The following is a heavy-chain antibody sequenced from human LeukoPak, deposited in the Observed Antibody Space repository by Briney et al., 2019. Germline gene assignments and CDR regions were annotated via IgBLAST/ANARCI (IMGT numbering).Heavy chain of an antibody. CDR3: AKEYYDSSGYYRGFDY. CDR1: GFTFSSYV. J-gene: IGHJ4*02. D-gene: IGHD3-22*01. CDR2: ISSGADST. Sequence: GSLRLSCAASGFTFSSYVVTWVRQAPGKGLEWVSSISSGADSTYYADSVKGRFTISRDNSKNTLYLQMNGLRADDTAVYYCAKEYYDSSGYYRGFDYWGQGALVTVSS. V-gene: IGHV3-23*01.